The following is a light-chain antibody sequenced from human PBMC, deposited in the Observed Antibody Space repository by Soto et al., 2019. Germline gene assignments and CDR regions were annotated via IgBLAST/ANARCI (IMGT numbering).Light chain of an antibody. Sequence: DIHMTQSPSTLSASVGDRVTITCRASQSISSWLAWYQQKPGKAPKLLIYKASSLESGVPSRFSGSGSGTEFTLTISSLQPDDFATYYCQQYNRYSWTFGQGTKVDIK. CDR1: QSISSW. J-gene: IGKJ1*01. V-gene: IGKV1-5*03. CDR3: QQYNRYSWT. CDR2: KAS.